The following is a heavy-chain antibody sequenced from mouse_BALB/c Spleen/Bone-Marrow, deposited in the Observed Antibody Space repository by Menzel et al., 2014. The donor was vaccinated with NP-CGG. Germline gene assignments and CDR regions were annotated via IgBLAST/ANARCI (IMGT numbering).Heavy chain of an antibody. D-gene: IGHD1-2*01. CDR2: INPDSSTI. V-gene: IGHV4-1*02. Sequence: DVQLVESGGGLVQPGGSLKLSCAASGFDFSRYWMSWVRQAPGKRLEWIGEINPDSSTINYTPSLKDKFIISRDNAKNTLYLQMSKVRSEDTALYYCARVHYYGYEAYWGQGTLVTVSA. J-gene: IGHJ3*01. CDR1: GFDFSRYW. CDR3: ARVHYYGYEAY.